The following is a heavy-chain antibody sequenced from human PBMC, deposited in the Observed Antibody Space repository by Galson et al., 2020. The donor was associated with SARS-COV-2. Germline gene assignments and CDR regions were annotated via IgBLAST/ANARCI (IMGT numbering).Heavy chain of an antibody. D-gene: IGHD6-6*01. J-gene: IGHJ4*02. Sequence: GGSLRLSCAVSGVTFDDYGMSWLRQAPGKGLEWVSGINWNGGSTHYGDSVKGRFTISRDNAKNSLYLQMNSLRVEDTALYYCARERVYVSSRLFDCWGQGTLVTVSS. CDR3: ARERVYVSSRLFDC. V-gene: IGHV3-20*04. CDR2: INWNGGST. CDR1: GVTFDDYG.